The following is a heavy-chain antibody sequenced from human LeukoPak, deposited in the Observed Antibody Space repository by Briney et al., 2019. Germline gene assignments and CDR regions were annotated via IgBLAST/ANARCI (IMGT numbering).Heavy chain of an antibody. D-gene: IGHD1-26*01. Sequence: KPSETLSLTCTVSGGSISSSSYYWGWIRQPPGKGLEWIGSIYYSGSTYYNPSLKSRVTISVDTSKNQFSLKLSSVTAADTAVYYCASVDGWELHVVYWGQGTLVTVPS. CDR2: IYYSGST. CDR1: GGSISSSSYY. CDR3: ASVDGWELHVVY. J-gene: IGHJ4*02. V-gene: IGHV4-39*01.